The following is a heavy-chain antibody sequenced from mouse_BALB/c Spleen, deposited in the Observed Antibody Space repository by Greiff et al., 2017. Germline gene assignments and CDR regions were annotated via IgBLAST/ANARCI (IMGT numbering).Heavy chain of an antibody. V-gene: IGHV5-17*02. CDR2: ISSGSSTI. J-gene: IGHJ3*01. CDR3: ATELLRLRFAY. D-gene: IGHD1-2*01. Sequence: EVMLVESGGGLVQPGGSRKLSCAASGFTFSSFGMHWVRQAPEKGLEWVTYISSGSSTIYYADTVKGRFTISRDNPKNTLFLQMTSLRSEDTAMYYCATELLRLRFAYWGQGTLVTVSA. CDR1: GFTFSSFG.